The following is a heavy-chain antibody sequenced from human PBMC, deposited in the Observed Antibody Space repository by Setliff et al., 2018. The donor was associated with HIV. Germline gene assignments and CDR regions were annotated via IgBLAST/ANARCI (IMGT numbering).Heavy chain of an antibody. Sequence: GGSLRLSCEASGFTLSTYSMNWVRQAPGKGLEWVSSISSSSRSKCYADSVKGRFTISRDNSKNTLYLQMNSLRADDTAVYYCARDRVYYDSSGSYGSYWYFDLWGRGTLVTVSS. D-gene: IGHD3-22*01. CDR1: GFTLSTYS. J-gene: IGHJ2*01. CDR2: ISSSSRSK. V-gene: IGHV3-21*01. CDR3: ARDRVYYDSSGSYGSYWYFDL.